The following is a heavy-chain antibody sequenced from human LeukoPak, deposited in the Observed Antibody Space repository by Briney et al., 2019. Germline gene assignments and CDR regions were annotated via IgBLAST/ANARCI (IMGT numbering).Heavy chain of an antibody. V-gene: IGHV1-46*01. CDR3: ARATGGYYDYFDY. D-gene: IGHD3-22*01. CDR2: INPSGGST. Sequence: ASVKVSCKASGYTFTSYYMHWVRQAPGQGLEWMGIINPSGGSTSYAQKFQGRVTMTRDMSTSTVYMDLSSLRSEDTAVYYCARATGGYYDYFDYWGQGTLVTVSS. J-gene: IGHJ4*02. CDR1: GYTFTSYY.